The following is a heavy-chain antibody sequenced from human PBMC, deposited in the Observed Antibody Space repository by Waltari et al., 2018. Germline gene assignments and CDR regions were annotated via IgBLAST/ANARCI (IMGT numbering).Heavy chain of an antibody. CDR2: MNSKSGNT. CDR1: GYTFTSYD. J-gene: IGHJ5*02. Sequence: QVQLVQSGAEVKKPGASVKVSCKASGYTFTSYDINWVRQATGQGLEWMGWMNSKSGNTGYAQKFQGRVTMTRNTSISTAYMELSSLRSEDTAVYYCARGPDSLKGNWFDPLGQGTLVTVSS. CDR3: ARGPDSLKGNWFDP. V-gene: IGHV1-8*01.